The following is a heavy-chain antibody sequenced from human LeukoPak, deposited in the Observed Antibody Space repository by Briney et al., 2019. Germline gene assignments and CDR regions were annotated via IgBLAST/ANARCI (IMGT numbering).Heavy chain of an antibody. V-gene: IGHV4-4*07. CDR1: GDSISSYY. CDR3: AREVVITTFAFDI. Sequence: SETLSLTCTVSGDSISSYYWSWIRQPAGKGLEWIGRVYTSGSTNYNPSLKSRVTMSVDTSNNQFSLNLSSVTAADTAVYYCAREVVITTFAFDIWGQGTMVTVSS. J-gene: IGHJ3*02. CDR2: VYTSGST. D-gene: IGHD3-22*01.